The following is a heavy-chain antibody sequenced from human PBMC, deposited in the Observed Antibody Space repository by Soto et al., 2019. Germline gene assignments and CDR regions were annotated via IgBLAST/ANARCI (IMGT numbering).Heavy chain of an antibody. CDR3: ARDGEYSYGIKFDD. Sequence: QVQLQESGPGLVKPSQTLSLTCTVSGGSISSGGYYWSWIRQHPGKGLEWIGYIYYSGSTYYNPSLRSRVTISVATSKNQLSLKLSSVTAADTAVYYCARDGEYSYGIKFDDWGQGTLVTVSS. CDR2: IYYSGST. J-gene: IGHJ4*02. V-gene: IGHV4-31*03. D-gene: IGHD5-18*01. CDR1: GGSISSGGYY.